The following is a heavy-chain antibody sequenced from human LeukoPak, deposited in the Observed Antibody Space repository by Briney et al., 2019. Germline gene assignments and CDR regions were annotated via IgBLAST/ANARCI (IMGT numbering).Heavy chain of an antibody. Sequence: ASVKVPCKASGYTFTGYYMHWVRQAPGQGLEWMGWINPNSGGTNYAQKFQGRVTMTRDTSISTAYMELSRLRSDDTAVYYCARETYYYGSGSYSPWGQGTLVTVSS. CDR3: ARETYYYGSGSYSP. D-gene: IGHD3-10*01. CDR1: GYTFTGYY. V-gene: IGHV1-2*02. CDR2: INPNSGGT. J-gene: IGHJ5*02.